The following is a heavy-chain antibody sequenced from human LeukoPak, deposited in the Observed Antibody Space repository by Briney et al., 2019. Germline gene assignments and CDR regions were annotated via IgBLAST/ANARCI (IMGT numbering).Heavy chain of an antibody. D-gene: IGHD3-3*01. J-gene: IGHJ5*02. CDR2: IDPSSTYI. V-gene: IGHV3-21*01. Sequence: GGSLRLSCAASGFTFRSYSMNWVRQAPGKGLEWVSAIDPSSTYIYYADSVKGRFTISRDNAENSLYLQMNSLRAEDTAVYYCARAREGFWSGYSPFDPWGQGTLVTVSS. CDR1: GFTFRSYS. CDR3: ARAREGFWSGYSPFDP.